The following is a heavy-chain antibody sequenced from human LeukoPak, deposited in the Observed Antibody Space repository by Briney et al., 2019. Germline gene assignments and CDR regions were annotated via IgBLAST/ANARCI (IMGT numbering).Heavy chain of an antibody. J-gene: IGHJ4*02. V-gene: IGHV4-4*07. CDR3: SSTIRGWYGVGDY. CDR2: IYTSGGT. D-gene: IGHD6-19*01. Sequence: SETLSLTCTVSGGSISSYYWSWIRQPAGKGLEWIGRIYTSGGTNYNPSLKSRVTMSVDTSKNQFSLNLNSVTAADTAVYYCSSTIRGWYGVGDYWGQGVLVTVSS. CDR1: GGSISSYY.